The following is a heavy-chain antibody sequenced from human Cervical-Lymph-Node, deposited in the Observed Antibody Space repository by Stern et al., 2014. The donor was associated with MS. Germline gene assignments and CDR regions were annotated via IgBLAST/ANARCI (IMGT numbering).Heavy chain of an antibody. CDR2: VYYSGAT. CDR1: GDSISSYTHY. D-gene: IGHD2-8*02. CDR3: AKHACTGAACPFDL. Sequence: QVQLVESGPGLVKPSETLSLTCAVSGDSISSYTHYWAWIRQPPGKGLEWIGSVYYSGATYYNPSLKIPSTIPVDTSKNHFPLGLNSVTAADTAVYYCAKHACTGAACPFDLWGQGTLVTVSS. J-gene: IGHJ4*02. V-gene: IGHV4-39*01.